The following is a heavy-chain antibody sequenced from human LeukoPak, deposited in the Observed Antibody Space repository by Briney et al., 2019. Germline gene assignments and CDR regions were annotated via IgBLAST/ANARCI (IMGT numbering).Heavy chain of an antibody. CDR2: IYTSGST. CDR1: GGSISSYY. Sequence: SETLSLTCTVSGGSISSYYWSWLRQPAGKGLEWFGRIYTSGSTNYNPSLKSRVTMSVDTSKNQFSLKLSSVTAADTAVYYCARDETYGGNSGELHYWGQGTLVTVSS. V-gene: IGHV4-4*07. D-gene: IGHD4-23*01. J-gene: IGHJ4*02. CDR3: ARDETYGGNSGELHY.